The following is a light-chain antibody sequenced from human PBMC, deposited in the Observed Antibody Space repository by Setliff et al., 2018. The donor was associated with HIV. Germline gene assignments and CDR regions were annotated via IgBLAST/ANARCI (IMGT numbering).Light chain of an antibody. CDR1: GSDLHDYKY. J-gene: IGLJ1*01. CDR2: DAI. CDR3: SSYTGSTTFDV. V-gene: IGLV2-14*03. Sequence: QSVLTQPASVSGSRGQSIIISCTGTGSDLHDYKYVSWYQQHPGKAPKVMIYDAIRRPSGVSDRFSGSKSGNTASLTISGLQAEDEADYYCSSYTGSTTFDVFGTGTKVTVL.